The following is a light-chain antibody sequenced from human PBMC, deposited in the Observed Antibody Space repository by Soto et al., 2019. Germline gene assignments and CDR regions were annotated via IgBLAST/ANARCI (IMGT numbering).Light chain of an antibody. V-gene: IGKV3D-20*02. J-gene: IGKJ5*01. Sequence: EIVMTQSPATLSVSPGETATLSCRASQSVSSNYLAWYQVKAGQAPSLLIYDASRRASCVPGRFGGSGSGTEFPTTTSSLEQADFALSYCQQRNNWTPITFGQGTRMEI. CDR1: QSVSSNY. CDR3: QQRNNWTPIT. CDR2: DAS.